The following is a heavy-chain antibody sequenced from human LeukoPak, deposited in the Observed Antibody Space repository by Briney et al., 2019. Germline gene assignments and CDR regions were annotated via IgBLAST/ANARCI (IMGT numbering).Heavy chain of an antibody. J-gene: IGHJ4*02. D-gene: IGHD4-17*01. V-gene: IGHV4-61*02. CDR2: IQTSGRV. CDR3: ARDRGNGDYGDYFDS. CDR1: VGSVTIGPNY. Sequence: KPSQTLSLTCSVSVGSVTIGPNYGNWIRRPAGKGLECIGGIQTSGRVNYNPSCKSRVTVYLDTPKNLVSLQLTPVTAADTAVYSCARDRGNGDYGDYFDSWGQGTQVTVSS.